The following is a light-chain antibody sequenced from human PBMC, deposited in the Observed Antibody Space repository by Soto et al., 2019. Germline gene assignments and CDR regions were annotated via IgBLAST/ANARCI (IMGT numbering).Light chain of an antibody. CDR2: DAS. CDR1: QSISTW. Sequence: GDRVTITCRASQSISTWLAWYQQKPGKAPKLLIYDASSLESGVPSRFGGGGSGTDFTLTISRLEPEDFAVYYCQQYGSSITFGQGTRLEIK. J-gene: IGKJ5*01. V-gene: IGKV1-5*01. CDR3: QQYGSSIT.